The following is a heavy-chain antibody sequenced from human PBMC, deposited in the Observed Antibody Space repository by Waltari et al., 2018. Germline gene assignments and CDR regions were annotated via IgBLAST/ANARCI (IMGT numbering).Heavy chain of an antibody. D-gene: IGHD3-22*01. CDR1: GDFPSDDQ. CDR3: ARLPTKYYDSIGWGFFDQ. J-gene: IGHJ4*02. CDR2: LRNTGGT. Sequence: HVQLQESGPGLVKPSETLSLTCTVSGDFPSDDQLTWTRQAPGKGLEWIAYLRNTGGTKCTPSLESRVTVSAVTSKKQFSLRLTSVTAADTAVYYCARLPTKYYDSIGWGFFDQWGQGILVTVSS. V-gene: IGHV4-59*08.